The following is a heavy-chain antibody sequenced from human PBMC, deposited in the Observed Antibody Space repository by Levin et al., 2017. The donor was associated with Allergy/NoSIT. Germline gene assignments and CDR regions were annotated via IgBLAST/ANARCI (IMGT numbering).Heavy chain of an antibody. D-gene: IGHD1-7*01. CDR1: GGSITSDSYY. J-gene: IGHJ4*02. CDR2: IYYSGST. V-gene: IGHV4-39*01. CDR3: ARGGNYVPFDY. Sequence: GSLRLSCTVSGGSITSDSYYWDWIRQPPGKGLEWIGNIYYSGSTYYNPSLKSRVTISVDTSKNQFSLRLTSVTATDTAVYYCARGGNYVPFDYWGQGTLVTVSS.